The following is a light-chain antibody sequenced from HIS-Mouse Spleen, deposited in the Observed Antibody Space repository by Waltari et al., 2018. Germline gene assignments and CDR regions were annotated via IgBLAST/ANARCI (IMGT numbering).Light chain of an antibody. Sequence: SYDLTQPPSVSVSPGQTARITCSGDALPKKYAYWYQQKSGQAPVLVIYEDSKRPPGIPERFSGSSSGTMATLTISGAQVEDEADYYCYSTDSSGNHRVFGGGTK. J-gene: IGLJ2*01. V-gene: IGLV3-10*01. CDR3: YSTDSSGNHRV. CDR2: EDS. CDR1: ALPKKY.